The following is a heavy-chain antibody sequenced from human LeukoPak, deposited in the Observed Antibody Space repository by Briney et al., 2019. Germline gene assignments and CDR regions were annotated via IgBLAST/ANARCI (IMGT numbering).Heavy chain of an antibody. D-gene: IGHD3-16*01. CDR1: GYTFTDYY. J-gene: IGHJ5*02. CDR3: ARARPIVTPTIGGSNWFDP. CDR2: INPSSGGT. V-gene: IGHV1-2*02. Sequence: GASVKVSCKASGYTFTDYYIHWVRQAPGQGLEWMGWINPSSGGTDHAQKFQGRVAMTRDTSITTAYMELSRLISDDTAVYYCARARPIVTPTIGGSNWFDPWGQGTLVTVSS.